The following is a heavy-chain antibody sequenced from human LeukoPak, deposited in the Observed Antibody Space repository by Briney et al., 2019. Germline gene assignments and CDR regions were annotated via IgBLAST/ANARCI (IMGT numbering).Heavy chain of an antibody. Sequence: GGSLRLSCAASGFTFSSYSMNWVRQAPGKGLEWVSSISSSSSYIYYADSVKGRFTISRDNSKNTLYLQMNSLRAEDTAVYYCAKRDYTVFDYWGQGTLVTVSS. J-gene: IGHJ4*02. V-gene: IGHV3-21*04. CDR1: GFTFSSYS. D-gene: IGHD2-2*02. CDR2: ISSSSSYI. CDR3: AKRDYTVFDY.